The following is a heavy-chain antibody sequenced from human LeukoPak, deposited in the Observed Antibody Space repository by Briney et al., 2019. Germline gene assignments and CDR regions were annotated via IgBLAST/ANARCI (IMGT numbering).Heavy chain of an antibody. D-gene: IGHD5-18*01. CDR3: ARMGYSYGYPYYYGMDV. CDR2: IWYDGSNK. CDR1: GFTFSSYG. J-gene: IGHJ6*02. V-gene: IGHV3-33*01. Sequence: PGRSLRLSCAASGFTFSSYGMHWVRQAPGKGLEGVAVIWYDGSNKYYADSVKGRFTISRDNSKNTLYLQMNSLRAEDTAVYYCARMGYSYGYPYYYGMDVWGQGTTVTVSS.